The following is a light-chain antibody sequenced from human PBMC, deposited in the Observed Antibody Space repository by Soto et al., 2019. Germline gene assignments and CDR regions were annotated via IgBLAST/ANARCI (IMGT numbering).Light chain of an antibody. V-gene: IGKV1-39*01. CDR1: QSISRY. CDR2: AAS. J-gene: IGKJ2*01. Sequence: DVQMTQSPSSLSASVGDRVTITCRASQSISRYLNWYQHKPGKAPKLLIYAASSLRSGVPSRFSGSGSGTDFTLTISSLQPEDFATYYCQQSFSGLMYTFGQGTKLEIK. CDR3: QQSFSGLMYT.